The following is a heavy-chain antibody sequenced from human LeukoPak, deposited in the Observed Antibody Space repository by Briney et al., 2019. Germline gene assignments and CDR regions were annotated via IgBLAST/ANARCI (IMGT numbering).Heavy chain of an antibody. Sequence: SETLSLTCTVSGGSIRSHYWSWIRQPPGKGLEWIGYIYHSGSANYNPSLKSRVTISVDTSKHQFSLKWRSVTAADTAVYCCARGTWSYTWSDRPYYMDLWGKGATLTDSS. J-gene: IGHJ6*03. CDR1: GGSIRSHY. D-gene: IGHD1-1*01. CDR2: IYHSGSA. CDR3: ARGTWSYTWSDRPYYMDL. V-gene: IGHV4-59*11.